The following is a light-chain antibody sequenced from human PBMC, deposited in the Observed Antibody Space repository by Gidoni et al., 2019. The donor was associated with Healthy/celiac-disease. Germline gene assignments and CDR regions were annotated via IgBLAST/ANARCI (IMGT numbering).Light chain of an antibody. CDR3: CSYAGSYTWV. CDR2: DVS. J-gene: IGLJ3*02. CDR1: SSDVGGYNY. Sequence: QSALTQPRSVSGSPGPSVPISCTGTSSDVGGYNYVSWYQQHPGKAPKLMIYDVSKRPSGVPDRFSGSKSGNTASLNISGLQAEDEADYYCCSYAGSYTWVFGGGTKLTVL. V-gene: IGLV2-11*01.